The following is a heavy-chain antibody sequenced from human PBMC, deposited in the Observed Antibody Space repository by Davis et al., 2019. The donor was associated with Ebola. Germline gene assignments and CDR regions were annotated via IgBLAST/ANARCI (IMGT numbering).Heavy chain of an antibody. D-gene: IGHD3-22*01. CDR2: ISGSGGTT. J-gene: IGHJ4*02. CDR3: VKGGGYFDTSGYPFDY. Sequence: GGSLRLSCAASGFIFNDYAMSWVRQAPGKGLEWVSSISGSGGTTYYADSVEGRFTISRDNSRHTVFLQMNSLGAEDTALYYCVKGGGYFDTSGYPFDYWGQGTLVTVSS. CDR1: GFIFNDYA. V-gene: IGHV3-23*01.